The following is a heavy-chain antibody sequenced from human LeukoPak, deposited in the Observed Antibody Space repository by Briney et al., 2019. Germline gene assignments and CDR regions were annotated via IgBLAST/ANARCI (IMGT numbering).Heavy chain of an antibody. Sequence: SETLSLTCTVCGDSTSAYDWSWIRQPPGKGLEWIGYTYSGGNANYNPSLKSRVTISIDTSENQFSLRLTSVTAADTAVYFCAHSKRGGGYYINAFAVWGQGTLVTISS. V-gene: IGHV4-59*01. D-gene: IGHD1-26*01. J-gene: IGHJ3*01. CDR1: GDSTSAYD. CDR3: AHSKRGGGYYINAFAV. CDR2: TYSGGNA.